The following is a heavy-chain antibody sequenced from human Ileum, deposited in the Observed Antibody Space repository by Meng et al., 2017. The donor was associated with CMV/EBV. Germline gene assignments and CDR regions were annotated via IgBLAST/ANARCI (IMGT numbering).Heavy chain of an antibody. D-gene: IGHD2-2*02. CDR2: ISSSSSYI. V-gene: IGHV3-21*01. CDR3: ARDQYCSSTSCYIPYYGMDV. CDR1: GFTFSSYS. Sequence: GESLKISCAASGFTFSSYSMNWVRQAPGKGLEWVSSISSSSSYIYYADSVKGRFTISRANAKNSLYLQMNRLRAEDTAVYYCARDQYCSSTSCYIPYYGMDVWGQGTTVTVSS. J-gene: IGHJ6*02.